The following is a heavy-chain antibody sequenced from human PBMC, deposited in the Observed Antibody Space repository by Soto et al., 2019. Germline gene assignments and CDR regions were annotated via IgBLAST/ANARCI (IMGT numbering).Heavy chain of an antibody. V-gene: IGHV3-74*01. CDR3: ARWGHIVPVSPTDVDH. Sequence: EVQLMESGGGLVQPGGSLRLSCAASGFTFSTYWMNWVRQTPGKGLMWVSRISPDGSNRGYADSVEGRFTVSRDNAKNTLDPQMHSRRAEDTAMYYCARWGHIVPVSPTDVDHWGEGTLVTVSS. J-gene: IGHJ4*02. CDR1: GFTFSTYW. D-gene: IGHD2-21*01. CDR2: ISPDGSNR.